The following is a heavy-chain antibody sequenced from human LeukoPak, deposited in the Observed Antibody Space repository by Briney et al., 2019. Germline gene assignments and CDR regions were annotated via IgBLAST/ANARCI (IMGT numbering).Heavy chain of an antibody. Sequence: ASVKVSCKTSGYTFDNFGVSWVRQATGQGLEWMGWMNPNSGNTGYAQKFQGRVTITRNTSISTAYMEPSSLRSEDTAVYYCARASSKNWFDPWSQGTLVTVSS. CDR1: GYTFDNFG. CDR3: ARASSKNWFDP. J-gene: IGHJ5*02. CDR2: MNPNSGNT. D-gene: IGHD2-2*01. V-gene: IGHV1-8*03.